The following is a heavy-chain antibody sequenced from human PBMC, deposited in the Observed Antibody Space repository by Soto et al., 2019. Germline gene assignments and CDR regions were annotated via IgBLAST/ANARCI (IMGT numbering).Heavy chain of an antibody. J-gene: IGHJ4*02. Sequence: PGGSLRLSCAASGFTFSSHSMNWVRQAPGKGLEWVASIYRSSVFRFGPNEFYADSVRGRFIISGDNTNNLVFLQMDSLRVEDTAVYYCAREFSSQLPLDYWGQGTLVTVSS. V-gene: IGHV3-21*01. CDR1: GFTFSSHS. CDR3: AREFSSQLPLDY. CDR2: IYRSSVFRFGPNE.